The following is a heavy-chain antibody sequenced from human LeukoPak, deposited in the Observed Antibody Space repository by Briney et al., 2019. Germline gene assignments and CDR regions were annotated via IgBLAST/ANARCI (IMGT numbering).Heavy chain of an antibody. V-gene: IGHV3-23*01. D-gene: IGHD6-13*01. CDR1: GFTFSSYW. Sequence: PGGSLRLSCAASGFTFSSYWMSWVRQAPGKGLEWVSAISGSGGSTYYADSVKGRFTISRDNSKNTLYLQMNSLRAEDTAVYYCAKVRSWTSMYYFDYWGQGTLVTVSS. CDR3: AKVRSWTSMYYFDY. CDR2: ISGSGGST. J-gene: IGHJ4*02.